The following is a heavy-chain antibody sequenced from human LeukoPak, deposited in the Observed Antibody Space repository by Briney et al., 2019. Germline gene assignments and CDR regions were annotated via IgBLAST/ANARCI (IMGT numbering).Heavy chain of an antibody. J-gene: IGHJ4*02. CDR1: GYTFTSYY. V-gene: IGHV1-46*01. Sequence: ASVKVSCKASGYTFTSYYLHWVRQAPGQGLEWIGIINPSGGSTSYAQKFQGRVTMTRDTSTSTVYMELSSLTSDDTAVYYCARGSDEHYFDYWGQGTLVTVPS. CDR3: ARGSDEHYFDY. CDR2: INPSGGST.